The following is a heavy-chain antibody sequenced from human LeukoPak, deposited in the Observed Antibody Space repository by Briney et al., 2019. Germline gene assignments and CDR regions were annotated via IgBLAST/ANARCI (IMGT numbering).Heavy chain of an antibody. Sequence: GGSLRLSCAASGLTFTSYAMHWVRQAPGKGLEWVAVISYDGSNKYYADSVKGRFTISRDNSKNTLYLQMNSLRAEDTAVYYCASSWHDDAFDIWGQGTMVTVSS. J-gene: IGHJ3*02. V-gene: IGHV3-30-3*01. CDR2: ISYDGSNK. CDR3: ASSWHDDAFDI. CDR1: GLTFTSYA.